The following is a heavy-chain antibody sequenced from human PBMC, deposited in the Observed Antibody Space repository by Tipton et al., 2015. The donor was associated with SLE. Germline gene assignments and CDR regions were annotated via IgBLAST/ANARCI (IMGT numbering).Heavy chain of an antibody. CDR3: ARVPGVTMIGFDY. D-gene: IGHD3-22*01. CDR2: IHDSGST. V-gene: IGHV4-59*08. J-gene: IGHJ4*02. Sequence: TLSLTCNVSGGSISSYSWSWIRQPPGKGLEWIGYIHDSGSTNCNPSLKSRVTMSVDTSKNQFSLKLSSVTAADTAVYYCARVPGVTMIGFDYWGQGTLVTVSS. CDR1: GGSISSYS.